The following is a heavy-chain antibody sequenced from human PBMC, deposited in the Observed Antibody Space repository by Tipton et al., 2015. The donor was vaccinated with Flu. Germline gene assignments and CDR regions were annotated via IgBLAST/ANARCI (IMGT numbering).Heavy chain of an antibody. CDR1: GFTLSNYW. Sequence: SLRLSCAASGFTLSNYWMTWVRQAPGKGLEWVSYITSGGYDMYYADSVKGRFTISRDNAKNSLYLQLNSLRPEDTAIYYCARGGWASDTNNLLDYWGQGTLVTVSS. CDR3: ARGGWASDTNNLLDY. J-gene: IGHJ4*02. D-gene: IGHD1/OR15-1a*01. V-gene: IGHV3-11*01. CDR2: ITSGGYDM.